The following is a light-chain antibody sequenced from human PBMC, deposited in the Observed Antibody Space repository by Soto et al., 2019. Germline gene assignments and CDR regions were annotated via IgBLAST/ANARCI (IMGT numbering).Light chain of an antibody. Sequence: QSLLTQPASVSGSPGQSISISCTGTSSDVGTYNLVSWYQQHPGKVPKLIIYEVFKRPSGDSDRFSSSKSGNTASLTISGLQAEDEAAYQCSSNVGINADVFGTGTKPNVL. CDR3: SSNVGINADV. CDR1: SSDVGTYNL. CDR2: EVF. J-gene: IGLJ1*01. V-gene: IGLV2-23*02.